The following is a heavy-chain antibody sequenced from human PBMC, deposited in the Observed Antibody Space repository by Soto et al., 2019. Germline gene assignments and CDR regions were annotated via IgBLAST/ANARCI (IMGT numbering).Heavy chain of an antibody. V-gene: IGHV1-18*01. CDR2: ISAYNGNT. D-gene: IGHD6-13*01. Sequence: ASVKVSCKASGYTFTNYGISWVRQAPGQGLEWMGWISAYNGNTKYAQKLQGRVTMTTDTSTSTAYMELRSLRAEDTAVYYCAREGSSWPVQLDYWGQGTLVTVSS. CDR1: GYTFTNYG. CDR3: AREGSSWPVQLDY. J-gene: IGHJ4*02.